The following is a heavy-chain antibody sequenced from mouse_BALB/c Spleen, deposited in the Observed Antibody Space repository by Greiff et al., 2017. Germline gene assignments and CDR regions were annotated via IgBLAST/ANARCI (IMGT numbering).Heavy chain of an antibody. J-gene: IGHJ4*01. CDR2: IYPSDSYT. V-gene: IGHV1-69*02. D-gene: IGHD2-3*01. Sequence: QVQLQQPGAELVRPGASVKLSCKASGYTFTSYWINWVKQRPGQGLEWIGNIYPSDSYTNYNQKFKDKATLTVDKSSSTAYMQLSSPTSEDSAVYYCTRVGDGYSRAMDYWGQGTSVTVSS. CDR1: GYTFTSYW. CDR3: TRVGDGYSRAMDY.